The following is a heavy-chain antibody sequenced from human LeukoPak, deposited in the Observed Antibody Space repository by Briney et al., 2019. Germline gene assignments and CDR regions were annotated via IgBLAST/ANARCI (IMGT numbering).Heavy chain of an antibody. CDR1: GGSISSSSYY. D-gene: IGHD4-17*01. J-gene: IGHJ5*02. V-gene: IGHV4-39*01. CDR3: ARRFWVGYGDHAEFDP. CDR2: IYYSGST. Sequence: SETLSLTCTVSGGSISSSSYYWGWIRQPPGKGLEWIGSIYYSGSTYYIPSLKSRVTISVDTSKNQFSLKLSSVTAADTAVYYCARRFWVGYGDHAEFDPWGQGTLVTVSS.